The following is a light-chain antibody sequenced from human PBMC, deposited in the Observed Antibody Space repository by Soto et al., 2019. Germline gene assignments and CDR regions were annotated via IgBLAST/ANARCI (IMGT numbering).Light chain of an antibody. CDR3: AAWDDSLNGFV. V-gene: IGLV1-44*01. J-gene: IGLJ1*01. Sequence: SVLPPPPSASGAPGQRVTISFSGSSSNIGSNTVNWYQQLPGTAPKLLIYTNNQRPSGVRDRFSGSRSGTSASLAISGLQSEDEADYYCAAWDDSLNGFVFGTGTKVTVL. CDR2: TNN. CDR1: SSNIGSNT.